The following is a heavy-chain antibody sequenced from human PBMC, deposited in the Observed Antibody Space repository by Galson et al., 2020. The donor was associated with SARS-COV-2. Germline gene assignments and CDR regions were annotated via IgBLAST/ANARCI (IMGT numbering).Heavy chain of an antibody. CDR3: ARDMYSSSWYFDF. V-gene: IGHV3-30*03. J-gene: IGHJ4*02. CDR1: GFTFSSYD. Sequence: GESLKISCAASGFTFSSYDMHWIRRAPGKGLEWVAVTSSDGRSKYYADSVRGRFTISRDNSKNTLYLQMSSLRPEDTAVYYCARDMYSSSWYFDFWGQGTLVTVSS. D-gene: IGHD6-13*01. CDR2: TSSDGRSK.